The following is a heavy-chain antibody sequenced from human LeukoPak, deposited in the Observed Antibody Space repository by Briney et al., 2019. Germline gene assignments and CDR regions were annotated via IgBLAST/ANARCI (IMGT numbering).Heavy chain of an antibody. CDR2: IYYSGST. CDR1: GGSISSYY. CDR3: ARGPYYYDSSGYYHYFDY. D-gene: IGHD3-22*01. V-gene: IGHV4-59*13. J-gene: IGHJ4*02. Sequence: SETLSLTCTVSGGSISSYYWSGIRHPRGKALEGWGYIYYSGSTNYNPSLKSRVTISVGTSKNQFSLKLSSVTAADTAVYYCARGPYYYDSSGYYHYFDYWGQGTLVTVSS.